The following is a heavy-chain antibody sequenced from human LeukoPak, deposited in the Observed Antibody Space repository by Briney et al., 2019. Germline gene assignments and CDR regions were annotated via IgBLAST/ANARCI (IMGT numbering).Heavy chain of an antibody. D-gene: IGHD6-13*01. CDR1: GDSISSYY. Sequence: SETLSLTCTVSGDSISSYYWSWIRQPPGKGLEWIGYIYYSRSTNYNPSLKSRVTISIDTSKNQFSLKLNSVTAADTAVYYCARHDANRQQLVMAFDIWGQGTMVTVSS. CDR2: IYYSRST. CDR3: ARHDANRQQLVMAFDI. J-gene: IGHJ3*02. V-gene: IGHV4-59*08.